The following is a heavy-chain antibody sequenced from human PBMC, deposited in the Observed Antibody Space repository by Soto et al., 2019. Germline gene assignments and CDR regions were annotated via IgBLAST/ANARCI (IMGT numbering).Heavy chain of an antibody. J-gene: IGHJ4*02. D-gene: IGHD1-7*01. CDR1: GYTLTELS. CDR2: FDPEDGET. Sequence: GASVKVSCKVSGYTLTELSMHWVRQAPGKGLEWMGGFDPEDGETIYAQKFQGRVTMTEDTSTDTAYMELSSLRSEDTAVYYCATGESQELRVEVLFDYWGQGTLVTVSS. CDR3: ATGESQELRVEVLFDY. V-gene: IGHV1-24*01.